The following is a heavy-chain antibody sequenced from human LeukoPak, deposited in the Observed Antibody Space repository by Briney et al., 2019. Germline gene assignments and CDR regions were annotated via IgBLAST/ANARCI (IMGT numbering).Heavy chain of an antibody. Sequence: PSETLSFTCAVFGGSLSDHDWSWIRQPPGKGLEWIGEINHRGATNYNPSLKSRVTLSLDTSKNQVSPKLNSLTAADTAVYYCARGKGDIRMIVMIVTAVEFYFDSWGPGTLVTVSS. D-gene: IGHD3-22*01. CDR2: INHRGAT. V-gene: IGHV4-34*01. CDR3: ARGKGDIRMIVMIVTAVEFYFDS. CDR1: GGSLSDHD. J-gene: IGHJ4*02.